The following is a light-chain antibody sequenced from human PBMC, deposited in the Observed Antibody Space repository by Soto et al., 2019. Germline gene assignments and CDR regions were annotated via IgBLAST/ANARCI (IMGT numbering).Light chain of an antibody. CDR1: SSDVGGYNY. Sequence: QSVLTQPASVSGSPGQSITISCTGTSSDVGGYNYVSWYQQHPGKAPKLIIYDVSNRPSGVSNRLSGSKSGNTASLTISGLQAEDDTDYYCSSYTSTSTYVFGTGTKLTVL. CDR3: SSYTSTSTYV. V-gene: IGLV2-14*03. CDR2: DVS. J-gene: IGLJ1*01.